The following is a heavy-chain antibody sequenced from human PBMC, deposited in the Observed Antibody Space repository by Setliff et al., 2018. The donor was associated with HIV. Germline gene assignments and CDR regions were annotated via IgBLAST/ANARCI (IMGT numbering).Heavy chain of an antibody. CDR3: ARDSGPYHDYVWGTYRPIYFQH. CDR1: GFTFTVYS. V-gene: IGHV3-21*06. J-gene: IGHJ1*01. CDR2: ISSGGGFI. Sequence: GGSLRLSCAASGFTFTVYSMNWVRQAPGKGLEWVSSISSGGGFIYYADSVKGRFTISRDSTKNSLYLQMNSLRAEDTAVYYCARDSGPYHDYVWGTYRPIYFQHWGQGTLVTVSS. D-gene: IGHD3-16*02.